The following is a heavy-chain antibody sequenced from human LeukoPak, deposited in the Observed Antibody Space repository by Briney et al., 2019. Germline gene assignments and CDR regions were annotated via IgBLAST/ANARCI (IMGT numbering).Heavy chain of an antibody. CDR3: ARFSGSANFDY. CDR2: IYPNSGGT. Sequence: ASVKVSCRASGYTFSGYFMHWVRQAPGQGLEWMGWIYPNSGGTKYAQKFQGRVTMTRDTSISTIYMELSSLRSDDTAVYYCARFSGSANFDYWAQGPLVTV. D-gene: IGHD1-26*01. CDR1: GYTFSGYF. V-gene: IGHV1-2*02. J-gene: IGHJ4*02.